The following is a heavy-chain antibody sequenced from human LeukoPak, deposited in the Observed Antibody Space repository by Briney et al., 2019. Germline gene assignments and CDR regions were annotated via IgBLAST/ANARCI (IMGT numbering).Heavy chain of an antibody. J-gene: IGHJ5*02. V-gene: IGHV3-30-3*01. Sequence: PGRSLGLSCAASGFTFSSYAMHWVRQAPGKGLEWVAVISYDGSNKYYADSVKGRFTISRDNSKNTLYLQMNSLRAEDTAVYYCARHYGPWGQGTLVTVSS. CDR1: GFTFSSYA. CDR3: ARHYGP. D-gene: IGHD3-16*01. CDR2: ISYDGSNK.